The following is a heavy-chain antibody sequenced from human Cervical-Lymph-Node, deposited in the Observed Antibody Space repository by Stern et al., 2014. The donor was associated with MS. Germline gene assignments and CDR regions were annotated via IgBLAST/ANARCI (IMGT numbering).Heavy chain of an antibody. V-gene: IGHV2-70*01. CDR2: IDWDDDK. D-gene: IGHD1-14*01. J-gene: IGHJ4*02. Sequence: QVTLRESGPALVKPTQTLTLTCTFSGFSLSASGMSVSWIRQPPGKALQWLALIDWDDDKYYSTSLKPRVTISKDTSENQVVLAMTNMDPGDTATYYCARMQRTSTSELHFDSWGQGTLVTVSS. CDR3: ARMQRTSTSELHFDS. CDR1: GFSLSASGMS.